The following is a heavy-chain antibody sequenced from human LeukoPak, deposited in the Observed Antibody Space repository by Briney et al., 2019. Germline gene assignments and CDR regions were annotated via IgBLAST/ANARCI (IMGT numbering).Heavy chain of an antibody. J-gene: IGHJ4*02. CDR3: ATAPFVCSSTSCSFDY. CDR2: FDPEDGET. CDR1: GYTLTELS. Sequence: ASVKVSCKVSGYTLTELSMHWVRRAPGKGLEWMGGFDPEDGETIYAQKFQGRVTMTEDTSTDTAYMELSSLRSEDTAVYYCATAPFVCSSTSCSFDYWGQGTLVTVSS. D-gene: IGHD2-2*01. V-gene: IGHV1-24*01.